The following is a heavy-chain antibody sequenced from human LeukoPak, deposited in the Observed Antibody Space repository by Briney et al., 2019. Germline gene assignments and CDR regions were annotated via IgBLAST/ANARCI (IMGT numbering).Heavy chain of an antibody. CDR3: ASGRTYCGGDCLPSDAFDI. CDR1: GYTFTGYY. Sequence: ASVKVSCKASGYTFTGYYMHWVRQAPGQGLEWMGWINPNSGGTNYAQKFQGRVTMTRDTSISTAYMELSRLRSDDTAVYYCASGRTYCGGDCLPSDAFDIWGHGTMVTVSS. V-gene: IGHV1-2*02. CDR2: INPNSGGT. J-gene: IGHJ3*02. D-gene: IGHD2-21*01.